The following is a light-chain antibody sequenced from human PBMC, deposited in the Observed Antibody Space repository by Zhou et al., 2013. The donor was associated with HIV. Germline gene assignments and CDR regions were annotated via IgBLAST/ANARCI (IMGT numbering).Light chain of an antibody. J-gene: IGKJ1*01. V-gene: IGKV3-20*01. Sequence: EIVMTQSPATLSVSPGERATLSCRASQSVSSTFLAWYQLKPGQAPRLIIYSASRRATGIPDRFSGSGSGTDFTLTISRLEPEDFAVYYCHQYGTSPQPFGQGTKVEVK. CDR2: SAS. CDR3: HQYGTSPQP. CDR1: QSVSSTF.